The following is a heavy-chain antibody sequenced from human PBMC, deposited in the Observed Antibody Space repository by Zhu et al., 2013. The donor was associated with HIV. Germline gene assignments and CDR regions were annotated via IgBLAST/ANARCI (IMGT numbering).Heavy chain of an antibody. V-gene: IGHV1-69*06. J-gene: IGHJ6*02. CDR3: ARDSSLWFGESRPFYYYYGMDV. CDR1: GGTFSSYA. D-gene: IGHD3-10*01. Sequence: QVQLVQSGAEVKKPGASVKVSCKASGGTFSSYAISWVRQAPGQGLEWMGGIIPIFGTANYAQKFQGRVTITADKSTSTAYMELSSLRSEDTAVYYCARDSSLWFGESRPFYYYYGMDVWAKGPRSPSP. CDR2: IIPIFGTA.